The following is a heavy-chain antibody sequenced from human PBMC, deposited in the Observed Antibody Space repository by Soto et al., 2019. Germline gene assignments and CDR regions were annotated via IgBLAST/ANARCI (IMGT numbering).Heavy chain of an antibody. V-gene: IGHV5-51*01. Sequence: GESLKISCKGSGYSFTSYWIGWVRQMPGKGLEWMGIIYPGDSDTRYSPSFQGQVTISADKSISTAYLQWSSLKASDTAMYYCARGGGYDSSGYYYAPGRFDYWGQGTLVTVSS. CDR1: GYSFTSYW. CDR2: IYPGDSDT. D-gene: IGHD3-22*01. J-gene: IGHJ4*02. CDR3: ARGGGYDSSGYYYAPGRFDY.